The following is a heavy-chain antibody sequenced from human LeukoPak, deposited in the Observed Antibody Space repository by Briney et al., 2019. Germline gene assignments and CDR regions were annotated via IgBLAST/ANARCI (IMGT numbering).Heavy chain of an antibody. CDR3: AREGEQLVLDY. V-gene: IGHV1-69*04. D-gene: IGHD6-13*01. CDR2: IIPILGIA. J-gene: IGHJ4*02. CDR1: GGTFSSYA. Sequence: ASVKVSCKASGGTFSSYAISWVRQAPGQGLEWMGRIIPILGIANYAQKLQGRVTITADKSTSTAYMELSSLGSEDTAVYYCAREGEQLVLDYWGQGTLVTVSS.